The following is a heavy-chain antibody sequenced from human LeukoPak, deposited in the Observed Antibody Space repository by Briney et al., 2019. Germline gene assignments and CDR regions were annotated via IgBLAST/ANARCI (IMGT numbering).Heavy chain of an antibody. Sequence: GESLKISCKGSGYSLTSYWIGWLRQMPGKGLGWMGIIYPGDSDTRYSPSFQGQVTISADKSISTAYLQWSSLKAADTAMYYCARCVVYGDLNYMDVWGKGTTVTVSS. V-gene: IGHV5-51*01. CDR1: GYSLTSYW. J-gene: IGHJ6*03. CDR2: IYPGDSDT. CDR3: ARCVVYGDLNYMDV. D-gene: IGHD4-17*01.